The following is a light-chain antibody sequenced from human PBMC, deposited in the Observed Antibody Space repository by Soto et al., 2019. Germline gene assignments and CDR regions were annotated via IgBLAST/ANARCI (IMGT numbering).Light chain of an antibody. CDR3: QQVNGYPFT. CDR1: QAISTS. Sequence: DIQLTQSPSFLSASAGDTVTITCRASQAISTSLAWYRQKSGMAPELLVYAASTLHSGVPSRFSGGGSGTDFTLTITGLQPEDFATYSCQQVNGYPFTFGGGTKVEIK. CDR2: AAS. V-gene: IGKV1-9*01. J-gene: IGKJ4*01.